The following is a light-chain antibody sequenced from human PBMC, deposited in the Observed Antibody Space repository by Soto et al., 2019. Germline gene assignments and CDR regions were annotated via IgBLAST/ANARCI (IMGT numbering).Light chain of an antibody. CDR1: QSISSY. CDR2: AAS. Sequence: DIQMTQSPSSLSASVGDRVTITCRASQSISSYLNWYQQKPGKAPKLLIYAASSLQSGVPSRLSGSGSGTDFTLTISSLQPEDFATYYCQQSYSNPPTFGQGTKVEIK. CDR3: QQSYSNPPT. V-gene: IGKV1-39*01. J-gene: IGKJ1*01.